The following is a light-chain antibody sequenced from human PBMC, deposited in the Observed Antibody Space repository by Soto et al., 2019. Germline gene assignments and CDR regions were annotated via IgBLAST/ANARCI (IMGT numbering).Light chain of an antibody. CDR2: GAS. V-gene: IGKV3-15*01. J-gene: IGKJ5*01. Sequence: EIVMTQYPATLSVSPGERATLSCMASQSVRSNLAWYQQKPGQSPRLLIYGASTRATGIPARFSGSGSGTQFTLTISSLQSEDFATYYCQQTDGIPITFGQGTRLEI. CDR1: QSVRSN. CDR3: QQTDGIPIT.